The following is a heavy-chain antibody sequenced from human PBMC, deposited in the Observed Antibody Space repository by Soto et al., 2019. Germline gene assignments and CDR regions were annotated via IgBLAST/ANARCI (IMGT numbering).Heavy chain of an antibody. D-gene: IGHD3-16*01. CDR3: ARRYGWAFDI. CDR2: IYYSGST. J-gene: IGHJ3*02. Sequence: TSETLSLTCAVSGGSISSYYSSWIRQPPGKGLEWIGYIYYSGSTNYNPSLKSRVTISVDTSKNQFSLKLSSVTAADTAVYYCARRYGWAFDIWGQGTVVTVSS. V-gene: IGHV4-59*08. CDR1: GGSISSYY.